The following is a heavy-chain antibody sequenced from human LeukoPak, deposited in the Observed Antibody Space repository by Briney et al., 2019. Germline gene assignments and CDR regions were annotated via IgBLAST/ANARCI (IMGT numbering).Heavy chain of an antibody. CDR1: GYSFTSYW. V-gene: IGHV5-10-1*01. D-gene: IGHD2-2*01. CDR3: ARQGVYCSSTSCYDYYYYGMDV. Sequence: GESLMISCKGSGYSFTSYWISWVRQMPGKGLEWMGRTDPSDSYTNYSPSFQGHVTISADKSISTAYLQWSSLKASDTAMYYCARQGVYCSSTSCYDYYYYGMDVWGKGTTVTVPS. CDR2: TDPSDSYT. J-gene: IGHJ6*04.